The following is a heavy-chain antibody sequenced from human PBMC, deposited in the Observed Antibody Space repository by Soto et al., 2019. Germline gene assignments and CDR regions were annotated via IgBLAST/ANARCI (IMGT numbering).Heavy chain of an antibody. Sequence: SLRPDFGTYGFSFISYTMRWVRPAQEKGLEWVSAISGSGGSTYYADSVKGRFTISRDNSKNTLYLQMNSLRAEDTAVYYCAKDRRYSYGLRGMDVWGQGTTVNVSS. CDR2: ISGSGGST. CDR1: GFSFISYT. D-gene: IGHD5-18*01. V-gene: IGHV3-23*01. CDR3: AKDRRYSYGLRGMDV. J-gene: IGHJ6*02.